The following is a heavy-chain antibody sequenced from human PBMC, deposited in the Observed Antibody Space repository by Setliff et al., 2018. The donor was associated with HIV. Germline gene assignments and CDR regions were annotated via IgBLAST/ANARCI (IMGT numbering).Heavy chain of an antibody. CDR3: TRGDSSGYFEY. D-gene: IGHD3-22*01. J-gene: IGHJ4*01. V-gene: IGHV1-2*02. Sequence: ASVKVSCKASGYTFTSYGVTWVRQAPGQGLEWMGWINANSGHTKYAQKFQGRVTMTRDTSISTVYMELSRLRSDDTAVYYFTRGDSSGYFEYWGHGTLVTVSS. CDR2: INANSGHT. CDR1: GYTFTSYG.